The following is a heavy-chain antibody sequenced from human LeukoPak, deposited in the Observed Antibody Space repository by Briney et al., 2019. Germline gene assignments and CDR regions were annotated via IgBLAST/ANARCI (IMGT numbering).Heavy chain of an antibody. CDR1: GFTFSSYA. CDR2: ISGSGGST. D-gene: IGHD1-7*01. Sequence: PGGSLRLSCAASGFTFSSYAMSLVRQAPGKGLEWVSAISGSGGSTYYADSVKGRFTISRDNSKNTLYLQMNSLRAEDTAVYYCAKLRYNWNSYYFDYWGQGTLVTVSS. V-gene: IGHV3-23*01. J-gene: IGHJ4*02. CDR3: AKLRYNWNSYYFDY.